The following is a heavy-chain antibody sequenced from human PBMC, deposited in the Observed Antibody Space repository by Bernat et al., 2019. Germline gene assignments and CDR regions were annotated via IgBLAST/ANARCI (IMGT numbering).Heavy chain of an antibody. CDR3: AKDGPDIVVVVAAHPYYFDY. CDR2: ISGSGGST. J-gene: IGHJ4*02. V-gene: IGHV3-23*01. D-gene: IGHD2-15*01. CDR1: GFTFSSYA. Sequence: EVQLLESGGGLVQPGGSLRLSCAASGFTFSSYAMSWVRQAPGKGLEWVSAISGSGGSTYYVDSVKGRFTISRDNSKNTLYLQMNSLRAEDTAVYYCAKDGPDIVVVVAAHPYYFDYWGQGTLVTVSS.